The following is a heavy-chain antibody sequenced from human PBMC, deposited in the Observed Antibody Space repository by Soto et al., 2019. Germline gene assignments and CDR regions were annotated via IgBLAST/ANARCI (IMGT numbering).Heavy chain of an antibody. CDR2: IYWDDDK. CDR1: GFSLTTSGVG. J-gene: IGHJ4*02. Sequence: QITLNESGPTQVKPRQTLTLTCTFSGFSLTTSGVGVGWIRQSPGKAPERLALIYWDDDKRYSPSLKSRLTITKDTSKNQVVLTMADLDPADTATYYCAHRVLLTVFGLVTTTAIYFDFWGQGTPVAFSS. V-gene: IGHV2-5*02. D-gene: IGHD3-3*01. CDR3: AHRVLLTVFGLVTTTAIYFDF.